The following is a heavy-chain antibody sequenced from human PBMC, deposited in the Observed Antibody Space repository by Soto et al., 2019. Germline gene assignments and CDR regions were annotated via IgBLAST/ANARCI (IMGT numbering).Heavy chain of an antibody. V-gene: IGHV4-59*08. CDR1: GGSISRNY. CDR2: ISYSGDT. Sequence: SETLSLTCTVSGGSISRNYWSWIRQSPGMGLEWIGYISYSGDTNYNPSLKSRVTISADTSKNKFSLNLSSLTAADTAVYYCARLTGYFDWFLLDNWGQGTLVTVSS. CDR3: ARLTGYFDWFLLDN. D-gene: IGHD3-9*01. J-gene: IGHJ4*01.